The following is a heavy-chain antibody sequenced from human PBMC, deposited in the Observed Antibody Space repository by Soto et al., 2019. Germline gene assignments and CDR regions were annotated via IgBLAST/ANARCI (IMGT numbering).Heavy chain of an antibody. D-gene: IGHD6-19*01. V-gene: IGHV3-23*01. CDR3: AKRIGVAGPGGRYFDY. J-gene: IGHJ4*02. CDR2: ISGSGGST. Sequence: EVQLLESGGGLVQPGGSLRLSCAASGFTFSSYAMSWVRQAPGKGLEWVSAISGSGGSTYYADSVKGRFTISRDNSKNTLYLQMNSLRAEDTAVYYCAKRIGVAGPGGRYFDYWGQGTLVTVSS. CDR1: GFTFSSYA.